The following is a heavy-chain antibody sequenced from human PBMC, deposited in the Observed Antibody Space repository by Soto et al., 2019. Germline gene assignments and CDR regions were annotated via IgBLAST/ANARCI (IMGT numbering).Heavy chain of an antibody. CDR3: ARVYYYDSSALFDP. D-gene: IGHD3-22*01. V-gene: IGHV3-48*02. CDR1: GFTFSSYS. J-gene: IGHJ5*02. CDR2: ITSSSSTL. Sequence: GGSLRLSCAASGFTFSSYSMSWVRQAPGKGLEWVSYITSSSSTLYYADSVEGRFNISRDNAKNSLYLQMNSLRDEDTAVYYCARVYYYDSSALFDPWGQGTLVTVSS.